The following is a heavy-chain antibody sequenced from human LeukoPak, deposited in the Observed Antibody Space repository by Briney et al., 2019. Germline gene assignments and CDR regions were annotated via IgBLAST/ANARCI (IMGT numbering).Heavy chain of an antibody. J-gene: IGHJ3*02. CDR3: AKAGGQEVFTAFDI. Sequence: GGSLRLSCAASGFTFSSYSMNWVRQAPGKGLEWVSYISSSSSTIYYADSVKGRFTISRDNSKNTLYLQMNSLRAEDTAVYYCAKAGGQEVFTAFDIWGQGTMVTVSS. CDR2: ISSSSSTI. V-gene: IGHV3-48*01. CDR1: GFTFSSYS. D-gene: IGHD3-3*01.